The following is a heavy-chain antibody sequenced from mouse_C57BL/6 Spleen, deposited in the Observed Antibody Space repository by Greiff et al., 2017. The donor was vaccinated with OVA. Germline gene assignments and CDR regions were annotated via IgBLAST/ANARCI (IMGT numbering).Heavy chain of an antibody. Sequence: EVQLQESGPELVKPGASVKISCKASGYSFTDYNMNWVKQSNGKSLEWIGVINPNYGTTSYNQKFKGKATLTVDQSSSTAYMQLNSLTSEDSAVYYCASYGYDGGDWYFDVWGTGTTVTVSS. V-gene: IGHV1-39*01. CDR3: ASYGYDGGDWYFDV. J-gene: IGHJ1*03. D-gene: IGHD2-2*01. CDR2: INPNYGTT. CDR1: GYSFTDYN.